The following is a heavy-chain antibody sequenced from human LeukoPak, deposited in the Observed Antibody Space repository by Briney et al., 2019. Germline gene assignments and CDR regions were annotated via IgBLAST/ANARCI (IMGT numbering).Heavy chain of an antibody. CDR3: AKDKEAYDFWSGYYYFDY. CDR1: GFTFSSYA. CDR2: ISGSGGST. J-gene: IGHJ4*02. Sequence: GGSLRLSCAASGFTFSSYAMSWVRQAPGKGLEWVSAISGSGGSTYYADSVKGRFTISRDNFKNTLYLQMNSLRAEDTAVYYCAKDKEAYDFWSGYYYFDYWGQGTLVTVSS. D-gene: IGHD3-3*01. V-gene: IGHV3-23*01.